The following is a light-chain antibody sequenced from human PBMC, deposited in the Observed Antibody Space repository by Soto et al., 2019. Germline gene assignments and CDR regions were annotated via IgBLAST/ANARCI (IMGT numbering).Light chain of an antibody. CDR3: QSYDNTLSSLV. J-gene: IGLJ1*01. V-gene: IGLV1-40*01. CDR2: GSS. CDR1: SSNIGTYYD. Sequence: QSVLTQPPSVSGAPGQRVTISCTGNSSNIGTYYDVHWYKQLPGTAPKLLTYGSSHRPSGVPDRFSGSKSGASASLAIAGLQAEDEADYSCQSYDNTLSSLVFGAGTKLTVL.